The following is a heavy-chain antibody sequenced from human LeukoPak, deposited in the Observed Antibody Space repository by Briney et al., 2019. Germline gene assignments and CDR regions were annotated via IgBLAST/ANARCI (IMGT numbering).Heavy chain of an antibody. CDR1: GFTVSRNY. D-gene: IGHD5-24*01. CDR3: ARGGRRDGYNYFDY. CDR2: IYSGGST. V-gene: IGHV3-53*01. Sequence: GGSLRLSCAASGFTVSRNYMSWVRQAPGRGLEWVSFIYSGGSTNYADSVKGRFTISRDNSKNTLYLQMNSLRAEDTAMYYCARGGRRDGYNYFDYWGQGTLVTVSS. J-gene: IGHJ4*02.